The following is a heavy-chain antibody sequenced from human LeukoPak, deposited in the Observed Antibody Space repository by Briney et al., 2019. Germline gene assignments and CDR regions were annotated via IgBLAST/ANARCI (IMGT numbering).Heavy chain of an antibody. CDR3: ARAVGSGSFQTYYYYMDV. Sequence: SETLSLTCTVSGGSISSYYWSWIRQPPGKGLEWIGYIYYSGSTNYNPSLKSRVTMSVDTSKNQFSLKLSSVTAADTAMYYCARAVGSGSFQTYYYYMDVWGKGTTVTISS. D-gene: IGHD3-10*01. CDR2: IYYSGST. CDR1: GGSISSYY. V-gene: IGHV4-59*12. J-gene: IGHJ6*03.